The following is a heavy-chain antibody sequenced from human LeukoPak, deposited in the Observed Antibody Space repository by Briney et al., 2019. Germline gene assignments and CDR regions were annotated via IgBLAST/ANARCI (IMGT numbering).Heavy chain of an antibody. CDR3: AKGGSSSWNS. CDR2: ISNSGTTI. J-gene: IGHJ4*02. CDR1: GFTFSSYS. V-gene: IGHV3-48*01. D-gene: IGHD6-13*01. Sequence: GGSLRLSCAASGFTFSSYSMNWVRQAPGKGLEWVSYISNSGTTIYYADSVKGRFTISRDNSKNTLYLQMNSLRTEDTAVYYCAKGGSSSWNSWGQGTLVTVSS.